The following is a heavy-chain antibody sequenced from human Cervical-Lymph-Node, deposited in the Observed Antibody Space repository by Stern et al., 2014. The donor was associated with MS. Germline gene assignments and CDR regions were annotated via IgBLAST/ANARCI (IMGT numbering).Heavy chain of an antibody. D-gene: IGHD2-15*01. Sequence: QVQLVQSGAEVKKPGASVKVSCKASEYTHNNYLIHWVRQAPGQRPDWMGVINPSGGNNYAPKCPERGTMTTDAYTSTFYHELIRLRSEDPAVYYCAVRYCSGGRCYSVPDVWGQGTTVIVSS. J-gene: IGHJ6*02. V-gene: IGHV1-46*02. CDR2: INPSGGN. CDR1: EYTHNNYL. CDR3: AVRYCSGGRCYSVPDV.